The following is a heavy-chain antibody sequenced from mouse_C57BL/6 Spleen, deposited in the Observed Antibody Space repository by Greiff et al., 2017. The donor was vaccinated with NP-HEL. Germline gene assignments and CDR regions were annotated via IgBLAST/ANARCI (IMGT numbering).Heavy chain of an antibody. Sequence: VKLVESDAELVKPGASVKISCKVSGYTFTDHTIHWMKQRPEQGLEWIGYIYPRDGSTKYNEKFKGKATLTADKSSSTAYMQLNSLTSEDSAVYFCARLANWDLYFDYWGQGTTLTVSS. D-gene: IGHD4-1*01. V-gene: IGHV1-78*01. CDR1: GYTFTDHT. CDR2: IYPRDGST. CDR3: ARLANWDLYFDY. J-gene: IGHJ2*01.